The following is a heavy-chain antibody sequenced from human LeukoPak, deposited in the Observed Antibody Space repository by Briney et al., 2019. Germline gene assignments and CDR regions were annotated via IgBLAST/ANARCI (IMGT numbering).Heavy chain of an antibody. CDR2: ISSSGSTI. V-gene: IGHV3-11*01. D-gene: IGHD5-24*01. J-gene: IGHJ4*02. Sequence: GGSLRLSCAASGFTFSDYYMSWLRQAPGKGLEWVSYISSSGSTIYYADSVKGRFTISRDNAKNSLYLQMNSLRAEDTAVYYCARDAVEMATKGSYFDYWGQGTLVTVSS. CDR1: GFTFSDYY. CDR3: ARDAVEMATKGSYFDY.